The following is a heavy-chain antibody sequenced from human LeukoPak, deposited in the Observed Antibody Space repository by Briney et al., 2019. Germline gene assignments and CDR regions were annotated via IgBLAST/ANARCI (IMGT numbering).Heavy chain of an antibody. Sequence: SGTLSLTCTVSGDSINSLDLWSWVRQPPGKGLEWIGEMYLSGTTHSNPSVKSRVTISIDKSKNQFFLNLSSVTAAGTAVYYCAGLVGRYSSGLYYYYFDYWGQGTLVTVSS. CDR1: GDSINSLDL. V-gene: IGHV4-4*02. J-gene: IGHJ4*02. CDR2: MYLSGTT. CDR3: AGLVGRYSSGLYYYYFDY. D-gene: IGHD3-22*01.